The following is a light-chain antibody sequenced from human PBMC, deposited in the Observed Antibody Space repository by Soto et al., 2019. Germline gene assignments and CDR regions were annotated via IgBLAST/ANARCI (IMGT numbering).Light chain of an antibody. CDR2: EVT. V-gene: IGLV2-14*01. J-gene: IGLJ2*01. CDR1: SSDVGGHNY. Sequence: QSVLTQPASVSGSPGQSITISCSGTSSDVGGHNYVSWYQQRPGKVPKLLIYEVTDRPSGASNRFSGSKSGNTASLTISGLQAEDEADYFCASYTSRNTLIFGGGTKVTVL. CDR3: ASYTSRNTLI.